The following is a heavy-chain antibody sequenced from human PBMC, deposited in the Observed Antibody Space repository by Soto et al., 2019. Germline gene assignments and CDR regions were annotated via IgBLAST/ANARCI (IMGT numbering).Heavy chain of an antibody. CDR3: ARTMVRGPPFDP. CDR2: IYYSGST. CDR1: GGSISSDDYY. J-gene: IGHJ5*02. D-gene: IGHD3-10*01. Sequence: SETLSLTCTVSGGSISSDDYYWSWIRQHPGKGLEWIGYIYYSGSTYYNPSLKSRVTISVDTSKNQYSMKLSSVTAAYTAVYYCARTMVRGPPFDPWGQGTLVTVSS. V-gene: IGHV4-31*03.